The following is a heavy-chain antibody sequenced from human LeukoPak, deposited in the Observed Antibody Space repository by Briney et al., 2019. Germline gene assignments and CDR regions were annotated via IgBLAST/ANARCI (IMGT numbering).Heavy chain of an antibody. CDR2: IIPIFGTA. J-gene: IGHJ6*03. CDR1: GGTFSSYA. D-gene: IGHD5-18*01. Sequence: GASVKVSCKASGGTFSSYAISWVRQAPGQGLEWMGGIIPIFGTANYAQKFQGRVTITADKSTSTAYIELSSLRSEDTAVYYCARDGGYSYGRRYYYYYMDVWGKGTTVTVSS. CDR3: ARDGGYSYGRRYYYYYMDV. V-gene: IGHV1-69*06.